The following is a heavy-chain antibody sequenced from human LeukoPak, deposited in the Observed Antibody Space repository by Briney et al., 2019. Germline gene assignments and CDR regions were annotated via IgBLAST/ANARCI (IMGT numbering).Heavy chain of an antibody. V-gene: IGHV3-7*01. J-gene: IGHJ5*02. CDR3: AREISSWHQTEGRLDP. CDR1: GFTFSSYW. D-gene: IGHD6-13*01. Sequence: GGSLRLSCAASGFTFSSYWMTWVRQAPGKGLEWVANIKQDGGEQYNVDSVRGRFTISRDNAKNSLYLQMNSLRAEDTAVYYCAREISSWHQTEGRLDPWGQGTLVTVSS. CDR2: IKQDGGEQ.